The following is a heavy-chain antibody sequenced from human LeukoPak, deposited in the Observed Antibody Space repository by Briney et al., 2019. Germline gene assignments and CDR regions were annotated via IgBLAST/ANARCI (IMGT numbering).Heavy chain of an antibody. CDR3: VRDPAYYKGDY. CDR1: GFTFSSSA. J-gene: IGHJ4*02. CDR2: ISNNGGYT. V-gene: IGHV3-23*01. D-gene: IGHD1-26*01. Sequence: GGSLRLSCAASGFTFSSSAMSWVRQAPGKGLEWVSAISNNGGYTYYADSVQGRFTISRDNSKSTLCLQMNSLRAEDTARYFCVRDPAYYKGDYWGQGTLVTVSS.